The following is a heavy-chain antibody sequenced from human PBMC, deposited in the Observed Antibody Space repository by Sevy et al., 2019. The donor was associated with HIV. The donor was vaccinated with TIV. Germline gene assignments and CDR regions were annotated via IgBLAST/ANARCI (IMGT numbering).Heavy chain of an antibody. J-gene: IGHJ4*02. CDR2: IYHTGST. D-gene: IGHD5-18*01. CDR3: HLSLGYSYSLDY. Sequence: SDTLSLTCSVSGGSISGRSYYWGWIRQPPGKGLEWIGNIYHTGSTYYNPSLKSRVTVSVDTSKKQFSLNLTSVTAADTAVYYCHLSLGYSYSLDYWSQGTLVTVSS. CDR1: GGSISGRSYY. V-gene: IGHV4-39*01.